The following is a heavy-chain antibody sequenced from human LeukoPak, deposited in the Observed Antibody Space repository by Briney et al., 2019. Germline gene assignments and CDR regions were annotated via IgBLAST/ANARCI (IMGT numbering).Heavy chain of an antibody. V-gene: IGHV3-20*04. Sequence: GGSLRLSCAASGFTFDDYGMSWVRQAPGKGLEWVSGINWNGGSTGYADSVRGRFTISRENAKNSLYLQMNSLRAEDTALYYCARSIVGATSWFDPWGQGTLVTVSS. J-gene: IGHJ5*02. D-gene: IGHD1-26*01. CDR3: ARSIVGATSWFDP. CDR1: GFTFDDYG. CDR2: INWNGGST.